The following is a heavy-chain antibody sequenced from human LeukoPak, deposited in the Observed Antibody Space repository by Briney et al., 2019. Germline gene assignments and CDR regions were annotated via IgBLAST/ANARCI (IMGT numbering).Heavy chain of an antibody. CDR3: ASHYYDSSGDLNFDY. CDR1: GYTFTGYY. J-gene: IGHJ4*02. D-gene: IGHD3-22*01. V-gene: IGHV1-2*02. CDR2: INPKSGGT. Sequence: ASVKVSCKASGYTFTGYYMNWVRQAPGQGLEWMGWINPKSGGTNYAQKFQGRVTMTRDTSISTAYMELSRLRSDDTAIYYCASHYYDSSGDLNFDYWGQGTLVTVSS.